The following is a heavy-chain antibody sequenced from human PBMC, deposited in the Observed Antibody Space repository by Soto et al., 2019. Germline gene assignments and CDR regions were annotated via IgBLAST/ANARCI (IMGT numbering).Heavy chain of an antibody. V-gene: IGHV3-23*01. J-gene: IGHJ4*02. CDR1: GFTFSNYA. D-gene: IGHD1-26*01. CDR2: ITGSGGST. CDR3: AKEEGPYSGTPNFDY. Sequence: VQLLESGGGLVQPGGSLRLSCAASGFTFSNYAMNWVRQAPEKGLEWVSAITGSGGSTYYAESVKGRFTISRDNSMHTLYLQMSSLRADDTAVYYCAKEEGPYSGTPNFDYWGQGTLVTVSS.